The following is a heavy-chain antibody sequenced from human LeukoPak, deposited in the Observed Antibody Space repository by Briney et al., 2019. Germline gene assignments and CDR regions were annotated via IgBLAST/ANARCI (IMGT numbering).Heavy chain of an antibody. CDR2: IYYSGST. V-gene: IGHV4-59*01. CDR1: GGSISGYY. D-gene: IGHD3-22*01. Sequence: PSETLSLACTVPGGSISGYYWSWIRQPPGKGLEWIGYIYYSGSTNYNPSLKSRVTISVDTSKNQFSLKLSSVTAADTAVYYCARVNYDSSGYYYLFDYWGQGTLVTVSS. CDR3: ARVNYDSSGYYYLFDY. J-gene: IGHJ4*02.